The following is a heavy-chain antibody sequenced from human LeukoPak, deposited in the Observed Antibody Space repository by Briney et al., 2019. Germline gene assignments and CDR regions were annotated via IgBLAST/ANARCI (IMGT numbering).Heavy chain of an antibody. CDR2: ISGSGGST. CDR1: GFTFSSSA. J-gene: IGHJ3*02. V-gene: IGHV3-23*01. Sequence: GGSLRLSCAASGFTFSSSAMSWVRQAPGKGLEWVSAISGSGGSTYYADSVKGRFTISRDNSKNTLYLQMNSLRAEDTAVYYCATRVNYDILTGRPSDAFDIWGQGTMVTVSS. CDR3: ATRVNYDILTGRPSDAFDI. D-gene: IGHD3-9*01.